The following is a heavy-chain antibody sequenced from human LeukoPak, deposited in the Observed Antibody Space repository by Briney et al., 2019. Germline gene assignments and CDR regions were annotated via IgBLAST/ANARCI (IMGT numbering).Heavy chain of an antibody. V-gene: IGHV3-48*03. CDR3: ARGDQQWLDRSLDY. CDR1: GFTFSSYE. D-gene: IGHD6-19*01. CDR2: ISSSGDTI. J-gene: IGHJ4*02. Sequence: GGSLRLSCAASGFTFSSYEMNWVRQAPGKGLEWVSYISSSGDTIYYADSVKGRFTISRDNAKNSLYLQMNSLRAEDTAVYYCARGDQQWLDRSLDYWGQGTLVTVSS.